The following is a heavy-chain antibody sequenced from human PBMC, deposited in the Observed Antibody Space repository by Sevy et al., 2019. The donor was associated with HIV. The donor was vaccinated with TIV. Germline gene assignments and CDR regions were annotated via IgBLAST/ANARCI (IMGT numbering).Heavy chain of an antibody. CDR1: GFPFIAHY. CDR2: TRKKAESYTR. J-gene: IGHJ4*02. D-gene: IGHD6-13*01. CDR3: ATHAGIAAAGRVFDY. Sequence: GGSLRLSCAASGFPFIAHYWGGAGGAPGKGGEGVGRTRKKAESYTREYAGSVKGRFTISRDDSKNSLYLQMNSLKTEDTAVYYCATHAGIAAAGRVFDYWGQGSLVTVSS. V-gene: IGHV3-72*01.